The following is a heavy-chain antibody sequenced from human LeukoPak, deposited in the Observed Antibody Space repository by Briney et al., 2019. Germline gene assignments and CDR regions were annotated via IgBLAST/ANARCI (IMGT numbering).Heavy chain of an antibody. D-gene: IGHD2-2*01. J-gene: IGHJ5*02. CDR2: VNDRGTGT. V-gene: IGHV3-23*01. CDR3: AKPSIVVVRGSWFDP. Sequence: GGSLRLSCAASGFTFSKYAMSWVRKAPGKGLEWVSTVNDRGTGTYYADSVKGRFTISRDNSKNTLYLQMNSLRAEDTAVYYCAKPSIVVVRGSWFDPWGQGTLVTVSS. CDR1: GFTFSKYA.